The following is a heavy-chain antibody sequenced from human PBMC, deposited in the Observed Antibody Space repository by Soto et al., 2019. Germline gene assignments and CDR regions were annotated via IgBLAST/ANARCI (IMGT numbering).Heavy chain of an antibody. CDR2: ISGSGDGT. CDR3: AGPGYSSQDY. J-gene: IGHJ4*02. Sequence: QPGGSLRLSCAASGFTFSGFALSWVRQAPGKGLEWVSAISGSGDGTDYAASVKGRFTISRDNSKNTLYLQMNSLRAEDTAVYYCAGPGYSSQDYWGQGALVTVSS. V-gene: IGHV3-23*01. D-gene: IGHD5-18*01. CDR1: GFTFSGFA.